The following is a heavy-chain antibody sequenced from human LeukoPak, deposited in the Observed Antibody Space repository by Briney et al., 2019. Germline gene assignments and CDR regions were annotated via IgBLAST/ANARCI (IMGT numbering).Heavy chain of an antibody. V-gene: IGHV3-23*01. CDR2: ISGSGGST. CDR3: ARGCGYSENYFEY. D-gene: IGHD5-18*01. CDR1: GFTFSSYA. Sequence: GGSLRLSCAASGFTFSSYAMSWVRQAPGKGLEWVSAISGSGGSTYYADSVKGRFTVSRDNSKNTLDLQMNGLRAEDTALYYCARGCGYSENYFEYWGQGTLVTVSS. J-gene: IGHJ4*02.